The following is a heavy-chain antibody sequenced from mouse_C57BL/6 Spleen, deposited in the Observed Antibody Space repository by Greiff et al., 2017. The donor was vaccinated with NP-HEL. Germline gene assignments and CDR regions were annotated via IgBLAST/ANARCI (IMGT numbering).Heavy chain of an antibody. D-gene: IGHD1-1*01. CDR2: IWSGGST. V-gene: IGHV2-2*01. CDR3: ARNGVTTVPDY. J-gene: IGHJ2*01. Sequence: VQLQQPGPGLVQPSQSLSITCTVSGFSLTSYGVHWVRQSPGKGLEWLGVIWSGGSTDYNAAFISRLSISKDNSKSQVFFKMNSLQADDTAIYYCARNGVTTVPDYWGQGTTLTVSS. CDR1: GFSLTSYG.